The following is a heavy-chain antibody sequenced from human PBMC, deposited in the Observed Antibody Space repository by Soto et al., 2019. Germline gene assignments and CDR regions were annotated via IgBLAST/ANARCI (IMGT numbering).Heavy chain of an antibody. V-gene: IGHV1-69*08. CDR1: GGTSTIYT. CDR2: IVPTLRIT. J-gene: IGHJ4*02. D-gene: IGHD3-3*02. CDR3: ATDKDGAGRVGVHF. Sequence: QVQLVQSGAEVKKPGASLRVSCETSGGTSTIYTITWVRQAPGQGLQWMGRIVPTLRITNYAQEFQGRLPITADSSTSTAHIELTSLTSEDTAVYSWATDKDGAGRVGVHFWGQGTLVTVSS.